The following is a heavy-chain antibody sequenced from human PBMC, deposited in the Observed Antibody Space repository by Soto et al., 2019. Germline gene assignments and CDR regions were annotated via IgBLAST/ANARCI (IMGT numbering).Heavy chain of an antibody. V-gene: IGHV4-38-2*02. D-gene: IGHD4-17*01. Sequence: SETLSLTCTVSGYSISSGYYWGWIRQPPGKGLEWIGSIYHSGSTYYNPSLKSRVTISVDTSKNQFSLKLSSVTAADTAVDYCASPVGDYGDYAGAFDIWGQGTMVTVSS. CDR3: ASPVGDYGDYAGAFDI. CDR2: IYHSGST. CDR1: GYSISSGYY. J-gene: IGHJ3*02.